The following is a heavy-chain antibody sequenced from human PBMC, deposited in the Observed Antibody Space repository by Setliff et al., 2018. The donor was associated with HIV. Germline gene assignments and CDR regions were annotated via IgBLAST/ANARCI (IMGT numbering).Heavy chain of an antibody. J-gene: IGHJ4*02. CDR2: IILVQGIP. V-gene: IGHV1-69*10. Sequence: SVKVSCKPSGGTFSNYGISWVRQAPGQGFEWLGGIILVQGIPNYAQKFQDRVTITADKSTSTAYMELSSLRSEDTAVYFCARERRVDIAVVPAAKGTFDYWGQGTLVTVSS. D-gene: IGHD2-2*01. CDR3: ARERRVDIAVVPAAKGTFDY. CDR1: GGTFSNYG.